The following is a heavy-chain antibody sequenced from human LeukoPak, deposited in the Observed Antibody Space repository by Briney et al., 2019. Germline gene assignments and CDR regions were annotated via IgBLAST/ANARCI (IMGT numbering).Heavy chain of an antibody. CDR1: GFTFSSYW. CDR3: ARDLVVTSGY. D-gene: IGHD2-2*01. J-gene: IGHJ4*02. CDR2: INGDGSST. V-gene: IGHV3-74*01. Sequence: PGGSLRLSCVASGFTFSSYWMHWVRQAPGKGLVWVSRINGDGSSTTYADSVKGRFTISRDNAKNTLYLQMNGLRAEDTAVYYCARDLVVTSGYWGQGTLVTVSS.